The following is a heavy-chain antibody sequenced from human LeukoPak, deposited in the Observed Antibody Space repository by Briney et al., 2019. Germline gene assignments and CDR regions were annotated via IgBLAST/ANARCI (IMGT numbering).Heavy chain of an antibody. CDR2: IYYSGST. J-gene: IGHJ4*02. CDR1: GGSISSYY. D-gene: IGHD6-19*01. V-gene: IGHV4-59*01. Sequence: PSETLSLTCTVSGGSISSYYWSWIRQPPGKGLEWIGYIYYSGSTNYNPSLKSRVTISVDTSKNQFSLKLSSVTAADTAVYYCASSVAVARFDYWGQGTPVTVSS. CDR3: ASSVAVARFDY.